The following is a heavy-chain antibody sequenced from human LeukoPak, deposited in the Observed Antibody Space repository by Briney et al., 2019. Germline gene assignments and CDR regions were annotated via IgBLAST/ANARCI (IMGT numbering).Heavy chain of an antibody. CDR1: GFTFRNHG. CDR2: ISPSGDIT. J-gene: IGHJ4*02. CDR3: AKDDAWLRFGE. Sequence: GGSLRLSCAASGFTFRNHGMDWVRQAPGKGLERVSGISPSGDITYYADSVKGRFTISRDNSKNTLYLEVISLTAEDTAVYYCAKDDAWLRFGEWSQGTLVTVSS. D-gene: IGHD3-10*01. V-gene: IGHV3-23*01.